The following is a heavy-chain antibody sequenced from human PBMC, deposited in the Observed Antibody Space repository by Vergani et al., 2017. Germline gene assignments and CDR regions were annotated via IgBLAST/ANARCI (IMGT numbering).Heavy chain of an antibody. D-gene: IGHD1-1*01. V-gene: IGHV5-51*01. CDR1: EYSFGNYW. CDR3: ARHTTYTDS. CDR2: MYPADSDT. J-gene: IGHJ4*02. Sequence: EVELVQSGPEMRKPGESLKISCKGSEYSFGNYWICWVSQMPGKGLEWMGIMYPADSDTRYSPSFQGQVTISADKSISTAFLQWDSLKASDTALYYCARHTTYTDSWGQGTLVTVSS.